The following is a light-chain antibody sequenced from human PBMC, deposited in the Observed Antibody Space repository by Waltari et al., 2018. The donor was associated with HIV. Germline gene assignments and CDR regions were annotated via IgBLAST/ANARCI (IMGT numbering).Light chain of an antibody. CDR3: QQYNNWPPYT. CDR2: GAS. V-gene: IGKV3-15*01. CDR1: QSVRSN. J-gene: IGKJ2*01. Sequence: EIVMTQPPGTLSVSSGERATLSCRASQSVRSNLARYQQKPGQALRLLIYGASTRATGIPLRVSAIVSGTDFSLTISSLQSEDFAIYYCQQYNNWPPYTFGQGTKLGIK.